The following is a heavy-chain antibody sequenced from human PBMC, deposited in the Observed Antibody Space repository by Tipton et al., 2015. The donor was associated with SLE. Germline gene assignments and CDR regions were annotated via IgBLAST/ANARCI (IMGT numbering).Heavy chain of an antibody. V-gene: IGHV3-21*01. D-gene: IGHD2-15*01. CDR1: GFTFSSYS. CDR2: ISSSSSYI. CDR3: ARGYCSGGSCYSGGY. J-gene: IGHJ4*02. Sequence: SLRLSCAASGFTFSSYSMNWVRQAPGKGLEWVSSISSSSSYIYYADSVKGRFTISRDNAKSSLYLQMDSLRAEDTAVYYCARGYCSGGSCYSGGYWGQGTLVTVSS.